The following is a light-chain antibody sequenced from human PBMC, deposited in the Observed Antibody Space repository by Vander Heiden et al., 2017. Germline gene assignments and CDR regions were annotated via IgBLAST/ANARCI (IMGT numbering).Light chain of an antibody. CDR2: DTS. V-gene: IGLV7-46*01. CDR3: LLSYTTTYVV. Sequence: QAVVTQEPSLTVSPGGTVTLTCGPSTGAVATGHYPYWFQQKPGQAPRTLIYDTSIKHSWTPARFSGSLLGGKAALTLSGAQPEDEAEYYCLLSYTTTYVVFGGGTKLTVL. CDR1: TGAVATGHY. J-gene: IGLJ2*01.